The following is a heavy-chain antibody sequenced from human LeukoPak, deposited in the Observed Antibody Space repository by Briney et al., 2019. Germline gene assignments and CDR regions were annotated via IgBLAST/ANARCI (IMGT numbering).Heavy chain of an antibody. CDR1: GYSFTNYY. Sequence: ASVKVSCKASGYSFTNYYMHWVRQAPGQGLEWMGMISPGGGSTMYAQKFQGRVSMTRDVSTSTFYMELSSLRSADTAIYYCATDMGSGSQVWFDPWGQGTLVTVSS. CDR2: ISPGGGST. V-gene: IGHV1-46*01. J-gene: IGHJ5*02. D-gene: IGHD3-10*01. CDR3: ATDMGSGSQVWFDP.